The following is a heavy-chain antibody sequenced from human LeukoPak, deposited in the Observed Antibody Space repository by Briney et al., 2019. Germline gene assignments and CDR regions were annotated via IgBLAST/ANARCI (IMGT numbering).Heavy chain of an antibody. CDR3: ARGRSSMVRGYYYYMDV. CDR2: IYYSGST. D-gene: IGHD3-10*01. J-gene: IGHJ6*03. Sequence: SETLSLTCTVSGGSISSYYWSWIRQPPGKGLEWIGYIYYSGSTNYNPSLESRVTISVDTSKNQFSLKLSSVTAADTAVYYCARGRSSMVRGYYYYMDVWGKGTTVTISS. CDR1: GGSISSYY. V-gene: IGHV4-59*01.